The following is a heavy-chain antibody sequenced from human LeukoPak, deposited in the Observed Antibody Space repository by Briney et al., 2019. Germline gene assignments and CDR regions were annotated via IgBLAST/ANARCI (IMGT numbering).Heavy chain of an antibody. D-gene: IGHD3-22*01. CDR3: ARDYPMYYYDSSGYYLAWFDP. CDR2: INPNGGGT. Sequence: ASVTVSCKASGGTFSSYAISWVRQAPGQGLEWMGWINPNGGGTNYAQKFQGRVTMTRDTSISTAYMELSRLRSDDTAVYYCARDYPMYYYDSSGYYLAWFDPWGQGTLVTVSS. CDR1: GGTFSSYA. V-gene: IGHV1-2*02. J-gene: IGHJ5*02.